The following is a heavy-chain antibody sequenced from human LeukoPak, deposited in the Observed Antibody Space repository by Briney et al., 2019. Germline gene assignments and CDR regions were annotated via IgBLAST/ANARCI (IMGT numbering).Heavy chain of an antibody. V-gene: IGHV4-4*07. D-gene: IGHD6-13*01. CDR1: GGSISSYY. Sequence: PSETLSLTCTGSGGSISSYYWSWLRQPAGKGLEWIGRIHTSGSTNYNPSRKSRVTMSVDTSKNQFSLKLSSVTAADTAVYYCAGDGSSSSWYPYYYYYYGMDVWGQGTTVTVSS. J-gene: IGHJ6*02. CDR3: AGDGSSSSWYPYYYYYYGMDV. CDR2: IHTSGST.